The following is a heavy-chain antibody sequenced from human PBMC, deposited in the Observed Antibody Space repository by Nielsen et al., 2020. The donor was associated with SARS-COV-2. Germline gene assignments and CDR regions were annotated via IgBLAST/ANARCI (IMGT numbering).Heavy chain of an antibody. Sequence: WVRQAPGQGLEWMGTVNPSGGSTSYAQKFRGGLTVTRDTSTSTVYMELSSLRSEDTAVYYCARAHCSGGSCYSYYYGMDVWGQGTTVTVSS. CDR3: ARAHCSGGSCYSYYYGMDV. J-gene: IGHJ6*02. D-gene: IGHD2-15*01. CDR2: VNPSGGST. V-gene: IGHV1-46*01.